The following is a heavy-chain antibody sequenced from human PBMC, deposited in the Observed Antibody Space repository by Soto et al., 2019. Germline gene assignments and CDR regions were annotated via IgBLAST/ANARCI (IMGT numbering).Heavy chain of an antibody. D-gene: IGHD3-3*01. Sequence: PSETLSLTCTVSGGSISSGDYYWSWIRQPPGKGLEWIGYIYYSGSTYYNPSLKSRVTISVDTSKNQFSLKLSSVTAADTAVYYCASVNYDFWNGPGYGMDVWGQGTTVTVSS. V-gene: IGHV4-30-4*01. CDR2: IYYSGST. CDR3: ASVNYDFWNGPGYGMDV. J-gene: IGHJ6*02. CDR1: GGSISSGDYY.